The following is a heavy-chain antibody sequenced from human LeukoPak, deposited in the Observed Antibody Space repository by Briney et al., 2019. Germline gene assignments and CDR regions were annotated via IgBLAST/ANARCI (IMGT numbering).Heavy chain of an antibody. J-gene: IGHJ6*03. CDR2: INSDGSST. CDR3: ARRRGGYYYYMDV. CDR1: GFTFSSYW. V-gene: IGHV3-74*01. D-gene: IGHD3-10*01. Sequence: GGSLRLSCAASGFTFSSYWMHWVRQAPGKGLVWVSRINSDGSSTSYADSVKGRFTISRDNAKSTLYLQMNILRAGDTAVYYCARRRGGYYYYMDVWGKGTTVTVSS.